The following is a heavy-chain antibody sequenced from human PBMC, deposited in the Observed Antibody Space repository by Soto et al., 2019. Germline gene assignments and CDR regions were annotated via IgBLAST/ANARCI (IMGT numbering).Heavy chain of an antibody. CDR3: ANHGGFDI. Sequence: EVQLLESGGGLVQPGGSVRLSCAASGFTFSTSCMSWVRQAPGKGLEWVSSISGSGVYTNYADSVKGRFTISRDNSKNTLYLQINSLTAEDTAVYYCANHGGFDIWGQGTMVAVSS. CDR1: GFTFSTSC. D-gene: IGHD4-17*01. CDR2: ISGSGVYT. V-gene: IGHV3-23*01. J-gene: IGHJ3*02.